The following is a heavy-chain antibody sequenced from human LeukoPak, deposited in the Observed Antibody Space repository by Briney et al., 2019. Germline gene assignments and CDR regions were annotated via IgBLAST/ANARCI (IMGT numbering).Heavy chain of an antibody. Sequence: GGSLRLSCAASGFTFSSYWMSWVRQPPGKGLEWVANIKQDGSERYYVDSVKGRFTISRDNAKKSVYLKMNSLRGEDTAVYYCATDGGPFDDWGQGTLVSVSS. D-gene: IGHD3-3*01. CDR2: IKQDGSER. CDR3: ATDGGPFDD. V-gene: IGHV3-7*01. CDR1: GFTFSSYW. J-gene: IGHJ4*02.